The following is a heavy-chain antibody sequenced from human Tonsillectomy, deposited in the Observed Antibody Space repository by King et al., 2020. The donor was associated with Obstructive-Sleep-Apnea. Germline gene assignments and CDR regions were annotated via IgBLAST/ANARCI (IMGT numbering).Heavy chain of an antibody. CDR1: GFTFSSYS. V-gene: IGHV3-21*01. CDR2: ISSSSSYI. J-gene: IGHJ4*02. CDR3: ARERGRAYYYARSGYYYSPLDY. D-gene: IGHD3-22*01. Sequence: VQLVESGGGLVKPGGSLRLSCAASGFTFSSYSMNWVRQAPGKGLEWVSSISSSSSYIYYADSVKGRFTISRDNAKNSLYLQMNSLRAEDTVVYYCARERGRAYYYARSGYYYSPLDYWGQGTLVTVSS.